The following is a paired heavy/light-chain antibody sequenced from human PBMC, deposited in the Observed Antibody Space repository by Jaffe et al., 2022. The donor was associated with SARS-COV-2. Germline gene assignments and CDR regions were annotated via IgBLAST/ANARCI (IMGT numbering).Light chain of an antibody. CDR1: QSISSK. Sequence: DIQMTQSPSTLSASVGDRVIITCRASQSISSKLAWYQQEPGKAPKLLIYKASTLESGVPSRFSGSGSGTEFTLTISSLQPGDFATYYCQQYNSYSWTFGQGTKVEIK. CDR2: KAS. CDR3: QQYNSYSWT. V-gene: IGKV1-5*03. J-gene: IGKJ1*01.
Heavy chain of an antibody. J-gene: IGHJ4*02. CDR2: ISSSATGT. CDR1: GFTFSSYA. D-gene: IGHD3-16*01. Sequence: EVQLVESGGDLVQPGGSLRLSCAASGFTFSSYAMSWVRQAPGKGLEWVSGISSSATGTYYADSVRGRFTISRDNSKNTLYLQMNSLRAEDTALYYCAKSPILGELHFDCWGQGTLVTVSS. V-gene: IGHV3-23*04. CDR3: AKSPILGELHFDC.